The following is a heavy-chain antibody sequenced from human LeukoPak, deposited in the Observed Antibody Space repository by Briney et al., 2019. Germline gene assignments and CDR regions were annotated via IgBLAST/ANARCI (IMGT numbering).Heavy chain of an antibody. V-gene: IGHV3-30*04. CDR3: ASTTARVTSWFDP. CDR1: GFTFSSYA. Sequence: PGGSLRLSCAASGFTFSSYAMHWVRQAPGKGLEWVAVISYDGSNKYYADSVKGRFTISRDNSKNTLYLQMNSLRAEDTAVYYCASTTARVTSWFDPWGQRTLVTVSS. J-gene: IGHJ5*02. CDR2: ISYDGSNK. D-gene: IGHD5-18*01.